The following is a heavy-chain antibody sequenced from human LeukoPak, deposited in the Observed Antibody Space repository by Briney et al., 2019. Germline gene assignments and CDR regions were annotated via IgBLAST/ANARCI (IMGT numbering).Heavy chain of an antibody. J-gene: IGHJ4*02. D-gene: IGHD3-10*01. CDR3: ARGPAGIWFGEFYSVY. Sequence: SETLSLTCTVSGGSISSYYWSWIRQPAGKGLEWIGRIYSSGSTNYNPSLKSRVTMSVDTSKNHFSLKLSSVTAADTAVYYCARGPAGIWFGEFYSVYWGQGTLVTVSS. CDR2: IYSSGST. CDR1: GGSISSYY. V-gene: IGHV4-4*07.